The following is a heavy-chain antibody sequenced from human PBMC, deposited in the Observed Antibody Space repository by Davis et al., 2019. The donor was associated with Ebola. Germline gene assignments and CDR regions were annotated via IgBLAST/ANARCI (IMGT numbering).Heavy chain of an antibody. CDR3: ARGGVAYSDLDY. V-gene: IGHV1-8*02. J-gene: IGHJ4*02. Sequence: ASVKVSCKASGYTFTSYYMHWVRQATGQGLEWMGWMNPNSGNTGYAQKFQGRVTMTRENSMSTAYMELTSLRSDDTAVYFCARGGVAYSDLDYWGQGTLVTVSS. CDR2: MNPNSGNT. D-gene: IGHD2-21*01. CDR1: GYTFTSYY.